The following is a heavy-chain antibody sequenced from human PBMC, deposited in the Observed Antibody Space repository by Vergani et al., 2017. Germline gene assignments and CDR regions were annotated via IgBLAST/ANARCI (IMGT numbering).Heavy chain of an antibody. V-gene: IGHV3-7*01. CDR3: AREGVPRCCIVGAPDF. CDR1: GFTFTDYG. Sequence: EVQLVESGGGLEQPGRSLRLSCRASGFTFTDYGISWVRQAPGKGLEWVANIKEDGTEKYYLDSVKGRFTISRDIAENSIYLEMNSLRVEDTAVYYCAREGVPRCCIVGAPDFWGHGILVTVSS. D-gene: IGHD1-26*01. J-gene: IGHJ4*01. CDR2: IKEDGTEK.